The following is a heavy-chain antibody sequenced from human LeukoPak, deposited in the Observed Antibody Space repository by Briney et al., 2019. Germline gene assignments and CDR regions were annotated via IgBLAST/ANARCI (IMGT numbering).Heavy chain of an antibody. Sequence: ASVKVSCKVSGYSLSDLNIQWVRQAPGKGLECMGGFDPEQATTIYAQNFQGRLTMTEEISTDTVYMELSSLTSEDTAVYYCATRSGDFWRGFENWGQGTLVTVSS. V-gene: IGHV1-24*01. D-gene: IGHD3-3*01. J-gene: IGHJ4*02. CDR3: ATRSGDFWRGFEN. CDR1: GYSLSDLN. CDR2: FDPEQATT.